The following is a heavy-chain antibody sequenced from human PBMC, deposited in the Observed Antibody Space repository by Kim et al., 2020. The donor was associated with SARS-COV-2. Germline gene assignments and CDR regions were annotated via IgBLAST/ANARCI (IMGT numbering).Heavy chain of an antibody. CDR2: INAGNGNT. J-gene: IGHJ6*02. CDR3: ARDRHWLVDYYGMDV. Sequence: ASVKVSCKASGYTFTSYAMHWVRQAPGQRLEWMGWINAGNGNTKYSQKFQGRVTITRDTSASTAYMELSSLRSEDTAVYYCARDRHWLVDYYGMDVWGQGTTVTVSS. V-gene: IGHV1-3*01. D-gene: IGHD6-19*01. CDR1: GYTFTSYA.